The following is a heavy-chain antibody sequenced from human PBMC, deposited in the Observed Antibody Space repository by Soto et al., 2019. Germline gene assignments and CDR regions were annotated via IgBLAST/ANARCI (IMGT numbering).Heavy chain of an antibody. CDR1: GFTFSSYA. CDR2: ISGSGGST. J-gene: IGHJ5*02. D-gene: IGHD5-18*01. V-gene: IGHV3-23*01. Sequence: EVQLLESGGGLVQPGGSLRLSCAASGFTFSSYAMSWVRQVPGKGLEWVSAISGSGGSTYYADSVKGRFTISRDNSKNTLDLQMNSLSAEDTAVYYCAKDSASYGPNWFDPWGQGTLVTVSS. CDR3: AKDSASYGPNWFDP.